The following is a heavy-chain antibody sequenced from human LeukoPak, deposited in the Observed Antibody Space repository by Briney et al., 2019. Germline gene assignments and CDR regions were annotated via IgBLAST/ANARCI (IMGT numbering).Heavy chain of an antibody. D-gene: IGHD6-19*01. V-gene: IGHV3-33*01. J-gene: IGHJ6*02. Sequence: GGSLRLSCEASGFTFSTYGMHWVRQAPGKGLEWVAVIWYDGSNKNYADSVKGRFTISRDNSKNTLYLQMNSLRAEDTAVYYCARASEWLRDYYYYGMDVWGQGTTVTVSS. CDR2: IWYDGSNK. CDR1: GFTFSTYG. CDR3: ARASEWLRDYYYYGMDV.